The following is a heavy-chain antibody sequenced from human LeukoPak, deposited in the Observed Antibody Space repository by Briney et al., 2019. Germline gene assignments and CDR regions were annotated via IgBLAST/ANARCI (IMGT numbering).Heavy chain of an antibody. Sequence: ETLSLTCAVYGGSFSGYYWSWVRQAPGKGLEWVSAISGSGGGTYYADSVKGRFTISRDDSKNTLYLQMNSLRAEDTAVYYCAKDHGWLSHNWGQGTLVTVSS. CDR2: ISGSGGGT. D-gene: IGHD3-22*01. V-gene: IGHV3-23*01. CDR1: GGSFSGYY. J-gene: IGHJ4*02. CDR3: AKDHGWLSHN.